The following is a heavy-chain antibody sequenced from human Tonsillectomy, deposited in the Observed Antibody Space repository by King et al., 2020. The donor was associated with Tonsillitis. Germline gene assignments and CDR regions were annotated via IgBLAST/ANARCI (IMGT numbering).Heavy chain of an antibody. D-gene: IGHD6-13*01. J-gene: IGHJ4*02. Sequence: LQLQESGPGLVKPSETLSLTCTVSGGSISSSSYYWGWIRQPPGKGLEWIGSIYYSGSTYYNPSLKSRVTISVDTSKNQFSLKLSSVTAADTAVYYCARIGVEQQLVRYWGQGTLVTVSS. CDR1: GGSISSSSYY. CDR2: IYYSGST. CDR3: ARIGVEQQLVRY. V-gene: IGHV4-39*01.